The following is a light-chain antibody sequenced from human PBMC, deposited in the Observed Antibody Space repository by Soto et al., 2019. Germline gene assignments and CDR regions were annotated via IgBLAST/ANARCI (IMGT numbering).Light chain of an antibody. V-gene: IGKV1-39*01. CDR1: QSINRY. CDR3: QQSYSTRYT. Sequence: DIQMTQSPSSLSASVGDRVTITCRASQSINRYLNWYQQKPGKAPKLLIYAASSLQSGVPSRVSGSGSGTDFTLTISSLQPEEFATYYCQQSYSTRYTFGQGTKLEIK. J-gene: IGKJ2*01. CDR2: AAS.